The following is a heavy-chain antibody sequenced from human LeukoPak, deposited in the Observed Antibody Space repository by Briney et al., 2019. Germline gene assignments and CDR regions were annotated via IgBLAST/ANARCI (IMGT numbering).Heavy chain of an antibody. CDR3: ARGLIVVAHDAFDI. CDR2: IYSGGST. V-gene: IGHV3-53*01. J-gene: IGHJ3*02. Sequence: GGSLRLSCAASGFTFSDYAMHWVRQAPGKGLEWVSVIYSGGSTYYADSVKGRFTISRDNSKNTLYLQMNSLRAEDTAVYYCARGLIVVAHDAFDIWGQGTMVTVSS. CDR1: GFTFSDYA. D-gene: IGHD3-22*01.